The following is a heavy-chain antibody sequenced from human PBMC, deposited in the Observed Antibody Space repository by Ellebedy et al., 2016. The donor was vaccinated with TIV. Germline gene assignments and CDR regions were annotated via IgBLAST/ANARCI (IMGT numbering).Heavy chain of an antibody. CDR2: ITGSGDGGRT. J-gene: IGHJ3*02. D-gene: IGHD1-26*01. CDR3: ASRSGTYSDAFDI. CDR1: GFTFSNCA. Sequence: GESLKISXAASGFTFSNCAMSWVRQAPGKGLEWLSAITGSGDGGRTYSADSVKGRFTISRDNSKNTLYLQMNSLRAEDTAVYYCASRSGTYSDAFDIWGQGTMVTVSS. V-gene: IGHV3-23*01.